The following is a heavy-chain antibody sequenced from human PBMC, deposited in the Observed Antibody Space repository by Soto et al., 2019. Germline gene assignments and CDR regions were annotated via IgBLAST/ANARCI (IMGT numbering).Heavy chain of an antibody. V-gene: IGHV3-72*01. CDR1: GFTFSDHY. CDR3: ARLWESWFDA. CDR2: IRHRADGYIT. J-gene: IGHJ5*01. Sequence: ESGGGLVQPGGSLRLSCAASGFTFSDHYMDWVRQAPGKGLEWVGRIRHRADGYITEYAASVKGRFTISRDDSWNSLYLQMNSLKTGHTAVDFCARLWESWFDAWGHGTLVTVSS. D-gene: IGHD1-26*01.